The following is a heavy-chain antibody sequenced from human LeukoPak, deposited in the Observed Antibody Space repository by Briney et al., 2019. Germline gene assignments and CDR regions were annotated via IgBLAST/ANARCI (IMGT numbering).Heavy chain of an antibody. CDR3: AGRKWIQLWLFDY. D-gene: IGHD5-18*01. Sequence: GGSLRLSCKASGFTFSNYAMNWVRQAPGKGLEWVSSITSVSSYKYYADSVKSRFTISRDNSKNTLYLQMNSLRAEDTAVYYCAGRKWIQLWLFDYWGQGTLVTVSS. CDR2: ITSVSSYK. V-gene: IGHV3-23*01. J-gene: IGHJ4*02. CDR1: GFTFSNYA.